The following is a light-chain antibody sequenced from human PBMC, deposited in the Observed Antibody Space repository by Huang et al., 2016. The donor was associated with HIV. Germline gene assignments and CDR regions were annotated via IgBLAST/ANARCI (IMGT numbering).Light chain of an antibody. Sequence: DIQMTQSPSSLSASVGDRVTITCRASQSISSYLNWYQQKPGKAPKLLIYAASRLQSGVPSRFSGSGSGKDFTLTISSLQPEDFATYYCQQSYSTLTFGGGTKVEIK. J-gene: IGKJ4*01. CDR2: AAS. CDR3: QQSYSTLT. V-gene: IGKV1-39*01. CDR1: QSISSY.